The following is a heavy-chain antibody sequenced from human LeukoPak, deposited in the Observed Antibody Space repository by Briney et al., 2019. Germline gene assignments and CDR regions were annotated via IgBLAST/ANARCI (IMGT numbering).Heavy chain of an antibody. V-gene: IGHV3-21*01. CDR1: GFTFSSYS. D-gene: IGHD3-3*01. J-gene: IGHJ4*02. CDR2: ISSSSSYI. Sequence: GGSLRLSCAASGFTFSSYSMNWVRQAPGKGLEWVSSISSSSSYIYYADPVKGRFTISRDNAKNSLYLQMNSLRAEDTAVYYCARDGEHNDFWSPGDDYWGQGTLVTASS. CDR3: ARDGEHNDFWSPGDDY.